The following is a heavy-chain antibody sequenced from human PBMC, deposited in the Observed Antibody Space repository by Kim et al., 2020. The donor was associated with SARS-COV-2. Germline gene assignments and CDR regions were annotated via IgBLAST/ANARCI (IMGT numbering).Heavy chain of an antibody. J-gene: IGHJ3*02. CDR1: GFTFGDYA. Sequence: GGSLRLSCTASGFTFGDYAMSWFRQAPGKGLEWVGFIRSKAYGGTTEYAASVKGRFTISRDDSKSIAYLQMNSLKTEDTAVYYCTRDMGLYDSSGPNIGYDAFDIWGQGTMVTVSS. D-gene: IGHD3-22*01. CDR2: IRSKAYGGTT. CDR3: TRDMGLYDSSGPNIGYDAFDI. V-gene: IGHV3-49*03.